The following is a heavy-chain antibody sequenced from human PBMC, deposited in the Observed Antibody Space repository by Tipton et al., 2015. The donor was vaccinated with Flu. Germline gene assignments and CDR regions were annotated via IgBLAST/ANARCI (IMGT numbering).Heavy chain of an antibody. J-gene: IGHJ4*02. V-gene: IGHV4-39*01. CDR3: ATKEVSYCSGGSCYSYYFDY. CDR2: IYYSGST. D-gene: IGHD2-15*01. Sequence: GLVKPSETLSLTCTVSGGSISSSSYYWGWIRHPPGKGLEWIGSIYYSGSTYYNPSLKSRVTISVDTSKNQFSLKLSSVTAADTAVYYCATKEVSYCSGGSCYSYYFDYWGQGTLVTVSS. CDR1: GGSISSSSYY.